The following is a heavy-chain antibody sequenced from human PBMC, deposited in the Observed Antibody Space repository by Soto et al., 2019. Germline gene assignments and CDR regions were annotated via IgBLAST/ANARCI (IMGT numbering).Heavy chain of an antibody. D-gene: IGHD3-10*01. CDR1: GDSISRYY. Sequence: QVQLQESGPGLVKPSETLSLTCTVSGDSISRYYWSWIRLSPGKGLEWIGYIYYSGETNYNPSVKSRATISVDRTKNKFSLKLSSVTAADTAVYYCARDQGGEFLKGSGMDVWGQGTTVTVSS. J-gene: IGHJ6*02. CDR3: ARDQGGEFLKGSGMDV. V-gene: IGHV4-59*01. CDR2: IYYSGET.